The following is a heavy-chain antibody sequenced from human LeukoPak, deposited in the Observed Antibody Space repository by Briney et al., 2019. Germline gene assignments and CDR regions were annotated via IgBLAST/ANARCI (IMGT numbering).Heavy chain of an antibody. D-gene: IGHD5-12*01. CDR3: ASGTAYGYVWNY. Sequence: GGSLRLSCAASGFTFSNYWMHWVRQAPGEGLVWVSRVTSDGSSTAYADSVKGRFTISRDNAKNTLYLQMNSLGAEDTAVYYCASGTAYGYVWNYWGQGTLVTVSS. V-gene: IGHV3-74*03. CDR1: GFTFSNYW. CDR2: VTSDGSST. J-gene: IGHJ4*02.